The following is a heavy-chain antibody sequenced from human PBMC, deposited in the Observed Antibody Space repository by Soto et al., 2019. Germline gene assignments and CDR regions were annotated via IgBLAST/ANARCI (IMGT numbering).Heavy chain of an antibody. Sequence: EVQLEESGGALVQPGRSLRLSCAASGFTFDDYAMYWVRQVLGKGLEWVSSISWNSGNIGYADSVKGRFTTSRDNAENSLYLQMNSLRPEDTALYYCVRSKGGYSYAPPFDYWCQGTLVTVSS. CDR2: ISWNSGNI. V-gene: IGHV3-9*01. D-gene: IGHD5-18*01. CDR1: GFTFDDYA. J-gene: IGHJ4*02. CDR3: VRSKGGYSYAPPFDY.